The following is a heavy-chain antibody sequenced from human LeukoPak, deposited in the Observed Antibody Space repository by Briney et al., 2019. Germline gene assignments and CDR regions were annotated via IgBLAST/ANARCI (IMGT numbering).Heavy chain of an antibody. Sequence: GASVKVSCKASGYTFTSYGISWVRQAPGQGLEWMGWISAYNGNTNYAQKLQGRVTMTTDTSTSTAYMELRSLRSDDTAVYYCARDRAFGGYDYPLLADYWGQGTLVTVSS. CDR3: ARDRAFGGYDYPLLADY. V-gene: IGHV1-18*01. J-gene: IGHJ4*02. CDR1: GYTFTSYG. D-gene: IGHD5-12*01. CDR2: ISAYNGNT.